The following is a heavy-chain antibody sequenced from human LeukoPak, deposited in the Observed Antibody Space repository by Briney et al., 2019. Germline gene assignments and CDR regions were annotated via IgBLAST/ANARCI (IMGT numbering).Heavy chain of an antibody. CDR3: ARDRGYYDSSGYYVNWFDP. CDR2: INSDGSST. V-gene: IGHV3-74*01. J-gene: IGHJ5*02. Sequence: GGSLRLSCAASGFTFSSYWMHWVRQAPGKGLVWVSRINSDGSSTNYADSVKGRFTISRDNAKNTLYLQMNSLRAEDAAVYYCARDRGYYDSSGYYVNWFDPWGQGTLVTVSS. CDR1: GFTFSSYW. D-gene: IGHD3-22*01.